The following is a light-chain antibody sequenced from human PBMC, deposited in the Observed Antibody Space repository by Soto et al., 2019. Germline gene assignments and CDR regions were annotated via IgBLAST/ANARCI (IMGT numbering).Light chain of an antibody. V-gene: IGLV4-69*01. CDR1: SGHSSFA. CDR3: PTWGAGIQV. CDR2: VNSDGSH. J-gene: IGLJ3*02. Sequence: QLVLAQSPSASASLGASVKLTCTLSSGHSSFAIAWHQQQPEKGPRYLMNVNSDGSHNKGDAIPDRFSGSSSGAERYLPISSLPAEDEPDYCCPTWGAGIQVFGGGTKLTVL.